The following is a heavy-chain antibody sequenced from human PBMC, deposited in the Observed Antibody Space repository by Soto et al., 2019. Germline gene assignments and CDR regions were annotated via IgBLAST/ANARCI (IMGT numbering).Heavy chain of an antibody. J-gene: IGHJ4*02. CDR2: INSDGSST. V-gene: IGHV3-74*01. CDR3: ASGGIAVH. CDR1: GFTFSNNW. D-gene: IGHD6-19*01. Sequence: EVQLVESGGGLVQPGGSLRLSCAASGFTFSNNWMHWVRQAPGKGPVWVSRINSDGSSTYYADSVKGRFTISRDNAKNTLYLQMNSIRDDDTAVYYCASGGIAVHWGKGTLVTVSS.